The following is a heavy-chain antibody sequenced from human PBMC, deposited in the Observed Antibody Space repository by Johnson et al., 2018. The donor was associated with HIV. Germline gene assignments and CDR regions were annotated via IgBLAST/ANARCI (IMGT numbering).Heavy chain of an antibody. J-gene: IGHJ3*02. Sequence: EVQLVESGGGLVKPGGSLRLSCAASGFTFSNAWMSWVRQAPGKGLEWVGRIKSKTDGGTTDYAAPVKGRFTISRDDSKNTLFLRMNSLKTEDTAVYYCTTGRYSSSADAFDIWGQGTMVTVSS. V-gene: IGHV3-15*01. CDR1: GFTFSNAW. CDR2: IKSKTDGGTT. D-gene: IGHD6-13*01. CDR3: TTGRYSSSADAFDI.